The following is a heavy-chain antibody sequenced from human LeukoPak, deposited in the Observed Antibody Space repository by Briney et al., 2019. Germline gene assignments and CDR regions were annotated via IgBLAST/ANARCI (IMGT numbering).Heavy chain of an antibody. CDR2: ISSSSTYI. V-gene: IGHV3-21*01. CDR3: ARETAMVPDH. CDR1: GFTFSSYS. J-gene: IGHJ5*02. D-gene: IGHD5-18*01. Sequence: GGSLRLSCAASGFTFSSYSMNWVRQAPGKGLEWVSCISSSSTYIEYADSVKGRFTISRDNAKNSLYLQMNSLRAEDTAVYYCARETAMVPDHWGQGTLVTVSS.